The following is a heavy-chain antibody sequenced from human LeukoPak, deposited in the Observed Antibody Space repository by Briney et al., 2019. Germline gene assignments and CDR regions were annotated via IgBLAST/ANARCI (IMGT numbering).Heavy chain of an antibody. J-gene: IGHJ3*02. Sequence: GGSLRLSCAASGFTFTTHSFNWLRQAPGQEREWCASISSTNTYIKYADSVKGRFTISRDNTKNSVFLQMNSLTGEDTAVYYCAREGGDAFDIWGQGTMVTVSS. CDR1: GFTFTTHS. CDR2: ISSTNTYI. V-gene: IGHV3-21*01. D-gene: IGHD3-16*01. CDR3: AREGGDAFDI.